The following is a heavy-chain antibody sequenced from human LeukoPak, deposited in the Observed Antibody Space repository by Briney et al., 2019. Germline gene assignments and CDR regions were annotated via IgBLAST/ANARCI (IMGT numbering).Heavy chain of an antibody. V-gene: IGHV3-21*01. CDR2: ISSSSSYI. D-gene: IGHD2-2*02. Sequence: GGSLRLSCAASGFTFSSYSMNWVRQAPGKGLEWVSSISSSSSYIYYADSVKGRFTISRDNAKNSLYLQMNSLRAEDTAVYYCATLNTLYYYYGMDVWGQGTTVTVSS. CDR1: GFTFSSYS. CDR3: ATLNTLYYYYGMDV. J-gene: IGHJ6*02.